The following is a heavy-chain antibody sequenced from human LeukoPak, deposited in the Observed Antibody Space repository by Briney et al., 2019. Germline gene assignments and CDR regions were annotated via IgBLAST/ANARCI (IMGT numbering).Heavy chain of an antibody. V-gene: IGHV4-39*01. D-gene: IGHD3-3*01. CDR2: IYYSGST. J-gene: IGHJ4*02. Sequence: SETLSLTCTVSGGSISRSSYYWGWIRQPPGKGLEWIGSIYYSGSTYYNPSLKSRVTISVDTSKNQFSLKLSSVTAADTAVYCCARQAYYDFWSGYYPPGYFDYWGQGTLVTVSS. CDR1: GGSISRSSYY. CDR3: ARQAYYDFWSGYYPPGYFDY.